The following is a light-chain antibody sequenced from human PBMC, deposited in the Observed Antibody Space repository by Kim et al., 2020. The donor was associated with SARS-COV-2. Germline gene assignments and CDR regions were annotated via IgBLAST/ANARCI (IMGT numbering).Light chain of an antibody. V-gene: IGKV1-9*01. CDR3: QQLNAYPWT. J-gene: IGKJ1*01. Sequence: IQLTQSPSSLSASVGDRVTITCRASQDINTYLAWYKQKQGKAPKLLIFAASTLQSGVPSRFSGSGSGAVFTLTISSLQPEDFATYYCQQLNAYPWTFGQGTKVDIK. CDR2: AAS. CDR1: QDINTY.